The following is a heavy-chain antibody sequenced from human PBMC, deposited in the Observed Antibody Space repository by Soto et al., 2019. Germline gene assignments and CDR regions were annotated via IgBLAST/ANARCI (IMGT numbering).Heavy chain of an antibody. CDR3: AKAGGRVVDAYDT. CDR1: GLTFRSYA. V-gene: IGHV3-23*01. J-gene: IGHJ5*02. D-gene: IGHD3-3*01. Sequence: PGGSLRLSCEASGLTFRSYALSWVRQAPGKGLEWVSGISDTGSNPYYADSVKGRFTISRDNSKNTLSLQMKSLRADDTAMYYCAKAGGRVVDAYDTWGQGILVTVSS. CDR2: ISDTGSNP.